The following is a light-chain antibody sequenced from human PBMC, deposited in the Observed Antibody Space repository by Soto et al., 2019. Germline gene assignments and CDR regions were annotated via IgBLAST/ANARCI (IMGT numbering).Light chain of an antibody. Sequence: DSPITQSPSSLSATVGDRVTITCRASQGIGTWLAWYQQKPGKGPKRLIYVASSLQSGVPSRFSGSGSGTDFTLTISSLQPEDFATYYCQQSYSTPPVTFGPGTKVDI. CDR1: QGIGTW. CDR2: VAS. J-gene: IGKJ3*01. V-gene: IGKV1-12*01. CDR3: QQSYSTPPVT.